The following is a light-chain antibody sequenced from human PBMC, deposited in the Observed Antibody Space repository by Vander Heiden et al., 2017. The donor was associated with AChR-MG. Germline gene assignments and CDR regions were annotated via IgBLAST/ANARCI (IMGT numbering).Light chain of an antibody. CDR3: TAWESSTSAWV. Sequence: QAGLTQPPSVSQGLRQTATRTCPGNSTNVGNQGAAWLQQHQGHPPKLLSYRNNNRPTGISERFSASRSGNTATLTITGLQPEEEAEYYCTAWESSTSAWVFGGGTKLTVL. CDR1: STNVGNQG. CDR2: RNN. V-gene: IGLV10-54*04. J-gene: IGLJ3*02.